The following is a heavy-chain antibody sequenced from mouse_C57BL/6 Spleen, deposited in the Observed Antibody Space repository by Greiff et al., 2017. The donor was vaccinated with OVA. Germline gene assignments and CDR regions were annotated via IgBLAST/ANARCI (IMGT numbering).Heavy chain of an antibody. J-gene: IGHJ3*01. Sequence: EVQLQQSGAELVRPGASVKLSCTASGFTIKDDYMHWVKQRPEQGLEWIGWIDPENGDTEYASKFQGKATITADTSSNTAYLQLSSLTSEDTAVYYCTTETTVVAKAYWGQGTLVTVSA. D-gene: IGHD1-1*01. CDR2: IDPENGDT. CDR1: GFTIKDDY. CDR3: TTETTVVAKAY. V-gene: IGHV14-4*01.